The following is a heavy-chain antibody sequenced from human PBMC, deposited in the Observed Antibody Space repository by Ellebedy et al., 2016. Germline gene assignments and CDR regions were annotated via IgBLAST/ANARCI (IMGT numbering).Heavy chain of an antibody. CDR2: IYHSGST. J-gene: IGHJ3*02. D-gene: IGHD3-22*01. Sequence: SETLSLXXAVSGGSISSSNWWSWVRQPPGKGLEWIGEIYHSGSTNYNPSLKSRVTISVDKSKNQFSLKLSSVTAADTAVYYCARDIDDSSGHDAFDIWGQGTMVTVSS. CDR1: GGSISSSNW. V-gene: IGHV4-4*02. CDR3: ARDIDDSSGHDAFDI.